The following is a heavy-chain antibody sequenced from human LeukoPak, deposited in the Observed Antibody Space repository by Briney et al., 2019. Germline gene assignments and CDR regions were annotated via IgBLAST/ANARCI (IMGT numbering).Heavy chain of an antibody. V-gene: IGHV4-34*01. Sequence: PSETLSLTCAVYGGSFSGYYWSSIRQPPGKGLEWIGEINHSGSTNYNPSLKSRVTISVNTTKNQLSMKLRSVTAADTAVYYCAVEDTARRPGRTVDIWGQGTMVTVSS. CDR2: INHSGST. CDR3: AVEDTARRPGRTVDI. D-gene: IGHD5-18*01. J-gene: IGHJ3*02. CDR1: GGSFSGYY.